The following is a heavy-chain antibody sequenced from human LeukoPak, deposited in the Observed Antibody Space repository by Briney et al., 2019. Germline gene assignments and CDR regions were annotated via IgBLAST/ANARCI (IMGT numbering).Heavy chain of an antibody. V-gene: IGHV1-18*01. Sequence: ASVKVSCKASGYTLTTYGMSWVRQAHGQGLEWMGWISGYNGHTNYAQSLQGRVTMTTDTSTSTAYMELRSLRSDDTAVYYCARDRAVVVAATDYWGQGTLVTVSS. CDR3: ARDRAVVVAATDY. CDR2: ISGYNGHT. D-gene: IGHD2-15*01. CDR1: GYTLTTYG. J-gene: IGHJ4*02.